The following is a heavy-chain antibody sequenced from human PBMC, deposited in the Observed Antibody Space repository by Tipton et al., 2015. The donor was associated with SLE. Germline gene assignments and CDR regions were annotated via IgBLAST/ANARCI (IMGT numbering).Heavy chain of an antibody. D-gene: IGHD3-16*01. J-gene: IGHJ3*02. V-gene: IGHV3-23*01. CDR1: GFTFSSYA. CDR3: AKDRSWGSRGFDI. CDR2: ISGSGGST. Sequence: SLRLSCAASGFTFSSYAMSWVRQAPGKGLEWVSAISGSGGSTYYADSVKGRFTISRDNSKNTLYLQMNSLRAEDTAVYYCAKDRSWGSRGFDIWGQGTMVTVSS.